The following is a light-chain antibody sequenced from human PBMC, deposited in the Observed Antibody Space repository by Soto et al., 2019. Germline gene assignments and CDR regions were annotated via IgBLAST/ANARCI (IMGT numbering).Light chain of an antibody. V-gene: IGKV1-39*01. Sequence: DIQMTQSPSSLSASVGDRVTITCRASQSISTYLNWYQQRPGKAPKLLIYAASNLQSGVPPGFSGSGSGTDFAPTIISLQPEDCATYYCQQSYSIPYTFGQGTKLEIK. CDR3: QQSYSIPYT. CDR1: QSISTY. CDR2: AAS. J-gene: IGKJ2*01.